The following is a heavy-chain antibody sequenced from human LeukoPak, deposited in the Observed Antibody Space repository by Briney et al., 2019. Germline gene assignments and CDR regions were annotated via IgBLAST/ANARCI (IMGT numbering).Heavy chain of an antibody. CDR3: AKGGNPFANRYYYYIDV. V-gene: IGHV3-23*01. J-gene: IGHJ6*03. Sequence: PGGSLRLSCAASGFTFSSHAMNWVRQAPGEGLEWVSSISGNNDDTYYADSVKGRFTISRGNSENTLYLQMHSLRAEDTAVYYCAKGGNPFANRYYYYIDVWGKGTTVIVSS. CDR2: ISGNNDDT. CDR1: GFTFSSHA. D-gene: IGHD2-21*01.